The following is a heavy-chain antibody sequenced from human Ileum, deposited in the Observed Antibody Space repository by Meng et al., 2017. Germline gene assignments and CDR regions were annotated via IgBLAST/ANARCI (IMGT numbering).Heavy chain of an antibody. V-gene: IGHV4-30-4*01. Sequence: VQLQESGPGLVKSSQTLSLTCTVSGGSISSGDYYWSRIRQPPGKGLEWIGYIFDTGPPSYSPPLRSRLPISMDTSKNQFSLRLTSVSAADTAVYYCAASLDGNRFDPWGQGTLVTVSS. D-gene: IGHD1-26*01. CDR1: GGSISSGDYY. CDR3: AASLDGNRFDP. CDR2: IFDTGPP. J-gene: IGHJ5*02.